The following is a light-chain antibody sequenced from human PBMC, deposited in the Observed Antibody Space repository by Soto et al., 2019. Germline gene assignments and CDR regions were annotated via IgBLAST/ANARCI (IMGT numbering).Light chain of an antibody. CDR2: GAS. CDR3: QQYGSSPYT. Sequence: DIVLTQLPGTLSLSPGDRAALSCRASQSVTSNNLAWYQQKPGQAPRLLIFGASSRATGIPDRFSGSGSGPDFTLTVSRLEPEDFAVYWCQQYGSSPYTFGQGTKLEIK. J-gene: IGKJ2*01. V-gene: IGKV3-20*01. CDR1: QSVTSNN.